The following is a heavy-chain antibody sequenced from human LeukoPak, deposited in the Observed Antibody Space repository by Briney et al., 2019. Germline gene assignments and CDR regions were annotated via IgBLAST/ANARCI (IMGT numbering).Heavy chain of an antibody. CDR2: IVVGSGNT. CDR3: VRGGSSDYYYYGMDV. J-gene: IGHJ6*02. Sequence: SVKVSCKASGFIFSNSAMQWVRQARGQRLAWIGWIVVGSGNTNYAQQFQERVTITRDMSTSTAYMELSSLRSEDTAVYYCVRGGSSDYYYYGMDVWGQGTTVTVSS. D-gene: IGHD1-26*01. V-gene: IGHV1-58*02. CDR1: GFIFSNSA.